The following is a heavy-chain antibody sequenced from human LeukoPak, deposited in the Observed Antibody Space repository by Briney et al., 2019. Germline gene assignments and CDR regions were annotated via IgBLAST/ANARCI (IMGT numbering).Heavy chain of an antibody. Sequence: SETLSLTCAVYGGSFSGYYWSWIRQPPGKGLEWIGEINHSGSTNYNPSLKSRVTISVDTSKNQFYLKLSSVTAADTAVYYCARGGSDFWSGYLRERYFDYWGQGTLVTVSS. V-gene: IGHV4-34*01. D-gene: IGHD3-3*01. J-gene: IGHJ4*02. CDR2: INHSGST. CDR1: GGSFSGYY. CDR3: ARGGSDFWSGYLRERYFDY.